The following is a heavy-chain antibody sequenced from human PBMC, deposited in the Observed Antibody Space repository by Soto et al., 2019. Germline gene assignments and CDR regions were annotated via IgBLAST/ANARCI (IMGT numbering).Heavy chain of an antibody. CDR2: IDPSDSYT. D-gene: IGHD3-3*01. V-gene: IGHV5-10-1*01. Sequence: GESLKISCKGSGYTFTDYWINWVRQMPGKGLEWMGRIDPSDSYTKYSPSFQGHVTISADKSISTAYLEWSSLEASDTAMYYCARARSITIFGVVGFEMDVWGQGTTVTVS. J-gene: IGHJ6*02. CDR3: ARARSITIFGVVGFEMDV. CDR1: GYTFTDYW.